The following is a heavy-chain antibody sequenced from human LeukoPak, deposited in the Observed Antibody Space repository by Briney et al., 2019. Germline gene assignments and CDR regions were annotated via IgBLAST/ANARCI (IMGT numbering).Heavy chain of an antibody. CDR1: GFNYNSYW. V-gene: IGHV3-7*01. CDR3: VREWQQLMPS. CDR2: VNQDGSEK. Sequence: GGSLRLSCAGSGFNYNSYWMSWVRQAPGKGLEWVANVNQDGSEKYYVDSVKGRFIISRDNAKNSLYLQMNSLRAEDTAPYYCVREWQQLMPSWGQGTRVTVSS. J-gene: IGHJ5*02. D-gene: IGHD6-13*01.